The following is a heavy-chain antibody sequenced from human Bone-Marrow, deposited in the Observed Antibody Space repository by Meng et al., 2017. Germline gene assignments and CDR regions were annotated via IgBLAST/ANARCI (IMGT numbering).Heavy chain of an antibody. CDR1: GFTFDDHA. CDR2: ISWNSGSI. Sequence: GGSLRLSCAASGFTFDDHAMHWVRQAPGKGLEWVSGISWNSGSIGYADSVKGRFTISRDNAKNSLYLQMNSLRAEDTALYYCAKDMRDGWVRGVITPLYGMDVWGQGTTVTVSS. J-gene: IGHJ6*02. V-gene: IGHV3-9*01. D-gene: IGHD3-10*01. CDR3: AKDMRDGWVRGVITPLYGMDV.